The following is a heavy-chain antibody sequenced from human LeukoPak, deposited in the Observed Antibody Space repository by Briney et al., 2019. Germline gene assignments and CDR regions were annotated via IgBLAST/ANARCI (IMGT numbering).Heavy chain of an antibody. Sequence: PSETLSLTCTVSGGSISSSSYYWGWIRQPPGKGLEWIGSIYYSGSTYYNPSLKSRVTISVDTSKNQFSLKLSSVTAADTAVYYCAKTGGWHYFDYWGQGTLVTVSS. D-gene: IGHD1-14*01. CDR3: AKTGGWHYFDY. CDR2: IYYSGST. CDR1: GGSISSSSYY. V-gene: IGHV4-39*07. J-gene: IGHJ4*02.